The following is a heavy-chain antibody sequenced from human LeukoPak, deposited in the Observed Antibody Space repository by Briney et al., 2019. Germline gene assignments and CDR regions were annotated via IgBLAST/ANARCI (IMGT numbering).Heavy chain of an antibody. CDR3: ARVVASTSIDS. CDR2: IFHSGSV. V-gene: IGHV4-38-2*02. CDR1: GYSISSDYF. D-gene: IGHD2-15*01. J-gene: IGHJ6*04. Sequence: SETLSLTCIVSGYSISSDYFWGLVRQPPGKGLEWIGSIFHSGSVYYNPSLKSRVTISVDPSKNRFSLKLTSVTAADTAVYYCARVVASTSIDSWGKGTTVTISS.